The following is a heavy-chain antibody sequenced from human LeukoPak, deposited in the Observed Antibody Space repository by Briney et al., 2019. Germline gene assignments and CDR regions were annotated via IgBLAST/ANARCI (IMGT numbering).Heavy chain of an antibody. D-gene: IGHD3-22*01. Sequence: SETLSLTCTVSGGSISSYYWSWIRQPPGKGLEWIGYIYYSGSTNYNPSLKSRVTISVDTSKNQFSLKLSSVTAADTAVYYCARFGGPYYDSSGYLDYWGQGTLVTVSS. CDR3: ARFGGPYYDSSGYLDY. V-gene: IGHV4-59*01. CDR2: IYYSGST. CDR1: GGSISSYY. J-gene: IGHJ4*02.